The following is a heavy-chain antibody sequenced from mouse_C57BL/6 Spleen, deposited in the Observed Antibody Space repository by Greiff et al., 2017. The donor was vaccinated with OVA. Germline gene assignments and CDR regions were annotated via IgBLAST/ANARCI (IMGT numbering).Heavy chain of an antibody. CDR3: ARYYGSSYWYFDV. CDR1: GFNIKDYY. V-gene: IGHV14-2*01. D-gene: IGHD1-1*01. Sequence: EVQLQQSGAELVKPGASVKLSCTASGFNIKDYYMHWVKQRTEQGLEWIGRIDPEDGETKYAPKFQGKATITAATSSNTAYLQLRRLTAEDTAVYYCARYYGSSYWYFDVWGTGTTVTVSS. J-gene: IGHJ1*03. CDR2: IDPEDGET.